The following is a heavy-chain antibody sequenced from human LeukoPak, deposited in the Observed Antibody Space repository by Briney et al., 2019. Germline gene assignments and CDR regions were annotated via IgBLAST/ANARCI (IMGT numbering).Heavy chain of an antibody. CDR2: IKQDGSEK. J-gene: IGHJ4*02. Sequence: AGSLRLSCASSGFTFSGNLMTWVRQAPGKGLQWVANIKQDGSEKYYVDSVKGRFTVSRDNAENSLYLQMNSLRAEDTAVYYCARYLSRGNLDYWGQGTLVTVSS. D-gene: IGHD3-16*01. CDR3: ARYLSRGNLDY. V-gene: IGHV3-7*05. CDR1: GFTFSGNL.